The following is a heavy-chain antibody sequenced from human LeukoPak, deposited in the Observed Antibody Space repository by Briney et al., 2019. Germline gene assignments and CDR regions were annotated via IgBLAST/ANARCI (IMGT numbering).Heavy chain of an antibody. CDR3: ARDFIGSGAMDV. J-gene: IGHJ6*02. Sequence: GRSLRLSCAASGFTFNSYAMHWVRQARGKGLQWVAVVSSDGSNQYYADSLKGRFTISRDNSKNTLYLQMNSLRAADTAIYFCARDFIGSGAMDVWGQGTTVTVSS. V-gene: IGHV3-30-3*01. D-gene: IGHD6-19*01. CDR2: VSSDGSNQ. CDR1: GFTFNSYA.